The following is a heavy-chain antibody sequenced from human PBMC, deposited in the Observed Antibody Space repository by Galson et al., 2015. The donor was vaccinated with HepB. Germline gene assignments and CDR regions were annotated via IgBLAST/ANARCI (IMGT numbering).Heavy chain of an antibody. D-gene: IGHD6-25*01. Sequence: LRLSCAASGFTFSSYGMHWVRQAPGKGLEWVSLIWAAGTVQHYGGSVKGRFIISRDNSKSMVHLQMNNLRADDTAMYYCVREMAIAAPAAFDYWGRGTLVTVSS. CDR2: IWAAGTVQ. CDR3: VREMAIAAPAAFDY. J-gene: IGHJ4*02. CDR1: GFTFSSYG. V-gene: IGHV3-33*01.